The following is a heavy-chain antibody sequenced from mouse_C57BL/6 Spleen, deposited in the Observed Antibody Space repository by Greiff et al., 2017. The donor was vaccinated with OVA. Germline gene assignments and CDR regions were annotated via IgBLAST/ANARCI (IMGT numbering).Heavy chain of an antibody. V-gene: IGHV1-54*01. D-gene: IGHD4-1*01. J-gene: IGHJ2*01. Sequence: QVQLQQSGAELVRPGTSVKVSCKASGYAFTNYLIEWVKQRPGQGLEWIGVINPGSGGTTYNEKFKGKATLTADKSSSTAYMQLSSLTSEDSAVYFCARGGAWDVDDWGQGTTLTVSS. CDR3: ARGGAWDVDD. CDR2: INPGSGGT. CDR1: GYAFTNYL.